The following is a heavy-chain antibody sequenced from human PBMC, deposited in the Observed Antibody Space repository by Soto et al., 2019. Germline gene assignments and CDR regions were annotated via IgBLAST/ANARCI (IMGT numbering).Heavy chain of an antibody. J-gene: IGHJ4*01. CDR1: GFSLSTGGVS. CDR2: INWNDAK. V-gene: IGHV2-70*01. D-gene: IGHD2-21*02. Sequence: ESGPTLVNPTQTPTLTCTFSGFSLSTGGVSVRWIRQPPGKALEWLALINWNDAKYYSTSLKTMLTISKDTSKNQVVLRMTNADTDYTATYSCARADHGDCLLGLDVWGPGTLVTVSS. CDR3: ARADHGDCLLGLDV.